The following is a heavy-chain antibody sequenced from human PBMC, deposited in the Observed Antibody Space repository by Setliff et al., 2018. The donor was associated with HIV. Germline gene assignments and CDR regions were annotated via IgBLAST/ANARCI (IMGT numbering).Heavy chain of an antibody. Sequence: SETLSLTCTVSGGSISSSSYYWGWIRQPPGKGLEWIGSIYYSGSTYYNPSLKSRVTTSVDTSKNQFPLKLTSVTAADTAVYYCASQYCSAGSCYSDYWGQGTLVTVSS. D-gene: IGHD2-15*01. J-gene: IGHJ4*02. CDR2: IYYSGST. CDR3: ASQYCSAGSCYSDY. CDR1: GGSISSSSYY. V-gene: IGHV4-39*01.